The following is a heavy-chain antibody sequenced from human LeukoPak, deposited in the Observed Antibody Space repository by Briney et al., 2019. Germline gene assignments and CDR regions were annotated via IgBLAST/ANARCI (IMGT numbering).Heavy chain of an antibody. CDR2: TYYRPKCYN. J-gene: IGHJ4*02. D-gene: IGHD3-3*02. CDR3: AKGYSISY. Sequence: SQTLSLTCAISGDSVSSNSTAWNWIRQSPSRGLEWLGRTYYRPKCYNEYAVSVKSRININSDTSKNQFSLHLNSETPEDTAVYYCAKGYSISYWGQGTLVTVSS. V-gene: IGHV6-1*01. CDR1: GDSVSSNSTA.